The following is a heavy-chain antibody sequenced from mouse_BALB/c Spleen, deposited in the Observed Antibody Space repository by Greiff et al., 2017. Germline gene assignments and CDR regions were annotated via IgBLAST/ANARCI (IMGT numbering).Heavy chain of an antibody. CDR1: GFTFSSFG. D-gene: IGHD4-1*01. J-gene: IGHJ1*01. CDR2: ISSVSSTI. V-gene: IGHV5-17*02. Sequence: DVHLVESGGGLVQPGGSRKLSCAASGFTFSSFGIHWVRQAPEKGLEWVAYISSVSSTIYYADTVKGRFTISRDNPKNTLFLQMTSLRSEDTAMYYCARGANWGPYWYFDVWGAGTTVTVSS. CDR3: ARGANWGPYWYFDV.